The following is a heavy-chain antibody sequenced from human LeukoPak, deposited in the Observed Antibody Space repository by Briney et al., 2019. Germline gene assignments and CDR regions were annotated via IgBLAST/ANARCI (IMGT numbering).Heavy chain of an antibody. Sequence: GGSLRLSCAASGFTFSYYWMSWVRQAPGQGLEWVANIKQDGSERFYVDSVKGRFTTSRDNAKNSLFLEMNSLRAEDTAVYYCARDSGFQYYSGMDVWGQGTTVTVSS. CDR3: ARDSGFQYYSGMDV. J-gene: IGHJ6*02. V-gene: IGHV3-7*01. CDR2: IKQDGSER. CDR1: GFTFSYYW. D-gene: IGHD1-26*01.